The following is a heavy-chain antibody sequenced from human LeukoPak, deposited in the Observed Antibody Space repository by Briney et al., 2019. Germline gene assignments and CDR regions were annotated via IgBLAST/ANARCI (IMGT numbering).Heavy chain of an antibody. Sequence: SETLSLTCSVSGGSVSSGTYCETWIRQPPGKGLEWIGHVYFSGTSSYNPSLKSRVTISADTSKNQFSLKLISVTAADTAVYFCARRRMIRGVIIFDYWGPGALVTVSS. CDR2: VYFSGTS. V-gene: IGHV4-61*01. CDR3: ARRRMIRGVIIFDY. CDR1: GGSVSSGTYC. D-gene: IGHD3-10*01. J-gene: IGHJ4*02.